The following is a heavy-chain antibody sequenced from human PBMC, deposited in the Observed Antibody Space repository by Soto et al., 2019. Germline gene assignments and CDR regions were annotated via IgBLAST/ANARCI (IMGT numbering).Heavy chain of an antibody. V-gene: IGHV3-23*01. Sequence: VSLRLSCGASGFTFSSYAMSWVRQAPGKGLEWVSAISGSGGSTYYADSVKGRFTISRDNSKNTLYLQMNSLRAEDTAVYYCAKKSRVVVAAIYDYWGQGTLVTVSS. J-gene: IGHJ4*02. CDR3: AKKSRVVVAAIYDY. D-gene: IGHD2-15*01. CDR1: GFTFSSYA. CDR2: ISGSGGST.